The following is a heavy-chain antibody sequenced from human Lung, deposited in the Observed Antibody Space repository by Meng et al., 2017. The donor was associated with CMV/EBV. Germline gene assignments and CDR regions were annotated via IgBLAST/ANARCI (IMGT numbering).Heavy chain of an antibody. D-gene: IGHD2/OR15-2a*01. J-gene: IGHJ5*02. Sequence: SXTLSLXCTVSGGSISSYYWSWIRQPPGKGLEWIGYIYYSGSTIYNPSLKSRVTISVDTSKNEFSLKLSSVTAADTAIYYCARDRRPLSNNWFDPLGQGTLVTVSS. CDR3: ARDRRPLSNNWFDP. V-gene: IGHV4-59*01. CDR1: GGSISSYY. CDR2: IYYSGST.